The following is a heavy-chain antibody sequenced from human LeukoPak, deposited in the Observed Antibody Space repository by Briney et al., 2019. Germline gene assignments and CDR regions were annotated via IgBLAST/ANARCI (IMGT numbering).Heavy chain of an antibody. CDR2: IYYSGST. CDR3: ARLYYDSSGYYSSYWYFDL. V-gene: IGHV4-39*01. Sequence: PSETLSLTCTVSGGSISSSSYYWGWIRQPPGKGLEWIGSIYYSGSTYYNPSLKSRVTISVDTSKNQFSLKLSSVTAADTAVYYCARLYYDSSGYYSSYWYFDLWGRGTLVTVSS. J-gene: IGHJ2*01. D-gene: IGHD3-22*01. CDR1: GGSISSSSYY.